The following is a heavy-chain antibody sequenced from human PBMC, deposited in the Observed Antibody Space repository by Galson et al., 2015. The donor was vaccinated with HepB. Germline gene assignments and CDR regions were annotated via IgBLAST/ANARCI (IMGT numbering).Heavy chain of an antibody. CDR3: VKDGGSGWYVINNWFDP. J-gene: IGHJ5*02. CDR1: GFTFSSYA. CDR2: ISSNGGST. D-gene: IGHD6-19*01. V-gene: IGHV3-64D*06. Sequence: SLRLSCAASGFTFSSYAMHWVRQAPGKGLEYVSAISSNGGSTYYADSVKGRFTISRDNSKNTLYLQMSSLRAEDTAVYYCVKDGGSGWYVINNWFDPWGQGTLVTVSS.